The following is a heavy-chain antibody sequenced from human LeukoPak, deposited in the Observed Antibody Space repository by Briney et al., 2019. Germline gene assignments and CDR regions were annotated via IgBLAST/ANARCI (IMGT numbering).Heavy chain of an antibody. V-gene: IGHV3-21*01. CDR2: ISSSSSYI. CDR3: ARAMVRGLMPFPPFDY. D-gene: IGHD3-10*01. CDR1: GFTFSSYS. J-gene: IGHJ4*02. Sequence: GGSLRLSCAASGFTFSSYSMNWVRQAPGKGLEWVSSISSSSSYIYYADSVKGRFTISRDNAKNSLYLQMNSLRAEDTAVYYCARAMVRGLMPFPPFDYWGQGTLVTVSS.